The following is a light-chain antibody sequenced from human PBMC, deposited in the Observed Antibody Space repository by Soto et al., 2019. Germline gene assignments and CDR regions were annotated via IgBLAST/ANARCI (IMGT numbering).Light chain of an antibody. CDR2: SDN. CDR1: SSNIGAGYD. V-gene: IGLV1-40*01. Sequence: QSVLTQPPSVSGAPGQRVTISCTGSSSNIGAGYDVHWYQQLPGTAPKPLIYSDNSRPSGVPDRFSGSKSGTSAALAITGLQAEDEGDYYCQSFDSSLSGWVFGGGTKLAVL. CDR3: QSFDSSLSGWV. J-gene: IGLJ3*02.